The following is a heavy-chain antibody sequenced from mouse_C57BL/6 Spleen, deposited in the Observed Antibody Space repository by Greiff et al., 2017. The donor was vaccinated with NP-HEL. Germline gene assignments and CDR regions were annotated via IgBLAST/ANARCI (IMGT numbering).Heavy chain of an antibody. D-gene: IGHD1-1*01. J-gene: IGHJ2*01. CDR1: GYTFTDYN. CDR3: ARVYYGSSSYFDY. V-gene: IGHV1-22*01. Sequence: EVQLQQSGPELVKPGASVKMSCKASGYTFTDYNMHWVKQSHGKSLEWIGYINPNNGGTSYNQKFKGKATLTVNKSSSTAYMELRSLTSEDSAVYYWARVYYGSSSYFDYWGQGTTLTVSS. CDR2: INPNNGGT.